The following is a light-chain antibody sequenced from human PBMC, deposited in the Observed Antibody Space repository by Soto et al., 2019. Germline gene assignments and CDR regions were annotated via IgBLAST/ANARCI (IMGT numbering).Light chain of an antibody. CDR1: QSVXSN. CDR3: QQYNTWPPYT. Sequence: DIVMTQSXXXLXXXPGXRATLSCRASQSVXSNXAWYQQKPGQAPRLLIYDASTRATGIPAXXXXXXXXXXXXXXISSLQSEDFAVYFCQQYNTWPPYTFGQGTKLE. CDR2: DAS. J-gene: IGKJ2*01. V-gene: IGKV3-15*01.